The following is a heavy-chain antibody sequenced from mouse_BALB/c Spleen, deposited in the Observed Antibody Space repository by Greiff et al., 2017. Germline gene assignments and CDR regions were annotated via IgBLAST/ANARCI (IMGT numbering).Heavy chain of an antibody. Sequence: VHLVESGPGLVAPSQSLSITCTVSGFSLTSYGVHWVRQPPGKGLEWLGVIWAGGSTNYNSALMSRLSISKDNSKSQVFLKMNSLQTDDTAMYYCARDSLGDAMDYWGQGTSVTVSS. D-gene: IGHD2-10*02. J-gene: IGHJ4*01. CDR1: GFSLTSYG. CDR2: IWAGGST. V-gene: IGHV2-9*02. CDR3: ARDSLGDAMDY.